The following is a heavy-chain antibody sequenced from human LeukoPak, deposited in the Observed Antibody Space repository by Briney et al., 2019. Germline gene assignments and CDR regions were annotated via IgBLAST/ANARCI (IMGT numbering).Heavy chain of an antibody. CDR1: GYTFTGYY. J-gene: IGHJ4*02. D-gene: IGHD3-22*01. V-gene: IGHV1-2*02. CDR2: INTNSGGT. Sequence: GASVKVSCKASGYTFTGYYMHWVRPAAGQGREWMGWINTNSGGTNHAQKFQGRVTMTRDTSISTAYMELSRLRSDDTAVYYCARDSWGGIDVSSPTDYYDSSGHYDYWGQRTLVTVSS. CDR3: ARDSWGGIDVSSPTDYYDSSGHYDY.